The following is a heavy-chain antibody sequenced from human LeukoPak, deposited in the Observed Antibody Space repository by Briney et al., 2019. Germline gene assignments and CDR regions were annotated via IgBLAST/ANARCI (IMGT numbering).Heavy chain of an antibody. Sequence: ASVKVSCKASGGTFSSYAISWVRQAPGQGLEWMGGIITIFGTANYAQKFQGRVTITADKSTSTAYMELSSLRSEDTAVYYCARDTVHSSSWSTPLYYFDYWGQGTLVTVSS. CDR1: GGTFSSYA. CDR3: ARDTVHSSSWSTPLYYFDY. CDR2: IITIFGTA. J-gene: IGHJ4*02. V-gene: IGHV1-69*06. D-gene: IGHD6-13*01.